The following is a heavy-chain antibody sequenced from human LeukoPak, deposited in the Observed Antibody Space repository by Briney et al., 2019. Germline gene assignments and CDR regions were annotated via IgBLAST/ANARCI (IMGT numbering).Heavy chain of an antibody. CDR2: IYYSGST. J-gene: IGHJ4*02. D-gene: IGHD3/OR15-3a*01. CDR3: ARGRLGTGSDY. V-gene: IGHV4-59*01. CDR1: YX. Sequence: YXWSXXRXPPGKGXEWMGYIYYSGSTNYNPSLKSRGTISVETSKNQFSLKLSSVTAADTAVYYCARGRLGTGSDYWGQGTLVTVSS.